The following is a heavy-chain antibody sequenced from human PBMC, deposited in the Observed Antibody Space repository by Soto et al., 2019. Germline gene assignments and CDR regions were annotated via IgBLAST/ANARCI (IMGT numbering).Heavy chain of an antibody. CDR2: IYYSGST. CDR3: ARPRYCGGDCYPFDY. D-gene: IGHD2-21*02. CDR1: GGSISSSCYY. V-gene: IGHV4-39*01. J-gene: IGHJ4*02. Sequence: SETLSLTCPVSGGSISSSCYYWGWIRQPPGKGLEWIGSIYYSGSTNYNPSLKSRVTISVDTSKNQFSLKLSSVTAADTAVYYCARPRYCGGDCYPFDYWGQGTLVTVSS.